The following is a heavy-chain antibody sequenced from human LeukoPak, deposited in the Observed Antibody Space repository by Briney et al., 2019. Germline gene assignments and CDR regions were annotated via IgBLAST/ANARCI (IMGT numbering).Heavy chain of an antibody. D-gene: IGHD4-17*01. CDR2: ISDTSSYI. V-gene: IGHV3-21*01. CDR3: ARAGPYGEYDY. J-gene: IGHJ4*02. Sequence: GGSLRLSCAASGFTFSSYSMNWVRQAPGKRLEWVSSISDTSSYIFYADSVKGRFTISRDNVKNSLFLQMNGLTAEDTALYYCARAGPYGEYDYWGQGTMVTVSS. CDR1: GFTFSSYS.